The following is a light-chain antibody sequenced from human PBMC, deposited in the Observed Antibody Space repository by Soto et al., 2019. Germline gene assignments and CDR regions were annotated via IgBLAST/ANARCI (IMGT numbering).Light chain of an antibody. CDR2: AAS. CDR3: QQSFSTPPT. J-gene: IGKJ1*01. CDR1: QSISSF. V-gene: IGKV1-39*01. Sequence: DIQMTLSLSSLSASVGDRVTITCRASQSISSFLTWYQQKAGNAPKLLIYAASSLQSGVPSRFSGSGSGTDFTLSISSLQPEDFASYYCQQSFSTPPTFGHGSKVDIK.